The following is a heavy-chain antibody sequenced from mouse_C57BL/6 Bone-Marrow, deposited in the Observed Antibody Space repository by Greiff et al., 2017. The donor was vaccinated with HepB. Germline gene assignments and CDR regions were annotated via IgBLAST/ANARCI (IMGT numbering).Heavy chain of an antibody. V-gene: IGHV1-55*01. Sequence: VQLQQPGAELVKPGASVKMSCKASGYTFTSYWITWVKQRPGQGLEWIGDIYPGSGSTNYNEKFKSKATLTVDTSSSTAYMQLSSLTSEDSAVYYCAREYYGNPPWFAYWGQGTLVTVSA. J-gene: IGHJ3*01. CDR3: AREYYGNPPWFAY. CDR2: IYPGSGST. CDR1: GYTFTSYW. D-gene: IGHD2-1*01.